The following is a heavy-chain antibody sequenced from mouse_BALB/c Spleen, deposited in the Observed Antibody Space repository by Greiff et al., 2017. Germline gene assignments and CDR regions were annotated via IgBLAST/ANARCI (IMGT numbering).Heavy chain of an antibody. CDR2: ISSGSSTI. CDR3: ARFSYRAMDY. V-gene: IGHV5-17*02. CDR1: GFTFSSFG. Sequence: DVKLVESGGGLVQPGGSRKLSCAASGFTFSSFGMHWVRQAPEKGLEWVAYISSGSSTIYYADTVKGRFTISRDNPKNTLFLQMTSLRSEDTAMYYCARFSYRAMDYWGQGTSVTVSS. J-gene: IGHJ4*01.